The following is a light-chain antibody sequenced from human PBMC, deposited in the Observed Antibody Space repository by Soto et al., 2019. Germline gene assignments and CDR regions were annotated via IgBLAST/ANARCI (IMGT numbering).Light chain of an antibody. CDR1: SSDVGGYNY. Sequence: QSALTQPRSVSASPGQSVAISCTGTSSDVGGYNYVSWYQQHPGKVPKLMIYDVSKRPSGVPDRFSGSKSGNTASLTISGLQAEDEADYYCYSYAGSPDVFGAGTKLTVL. CDR3: YSYAGSPDV. V-gene: IGLV2-11*01. J-gene: IGLJ2*01. CDR2: DVS.